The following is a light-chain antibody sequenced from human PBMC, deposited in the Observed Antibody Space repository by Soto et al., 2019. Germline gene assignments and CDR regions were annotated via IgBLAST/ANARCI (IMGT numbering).Light chain of an antibody. CDR3: ATCDDSLHGYV. V-gene: IGLV1-44*01. CDR1: NSNIGSNT. Sequence: SFLTEPPSASVTPGQSVTISCSGSNSNIGSNTVNWYQQLPGTAPKLRIYSNDQRPSGAPDRFSGSKSGASASLAISGLQSEDESDYYCATCDDSLHGYVFGTGTKVTVL. CDR2: SND. J-gene: IGLJ1*01.